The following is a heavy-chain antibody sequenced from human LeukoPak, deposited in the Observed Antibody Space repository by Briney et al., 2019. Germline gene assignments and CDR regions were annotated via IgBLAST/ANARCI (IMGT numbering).Heavy chain of an antibody. J-gene: IGHJ4*02. CDR2: IYYSGST. D-gene: IGHD3-3*01. V-gene: IGHV4-39*01. Sequence: SETQSLTCTVSGGSISSSSYYWGWIRQPPGKGLEWIGSIYYSGSTYYNPSLKSRVTISVDTSKNQFSLKLSSVTAADTAVYYCARSTRFRWSGYSFDYWGQGTLVTVSS. CDR3: ARSTRFRWSGYSFDY. CDR1: GGSISSSSYY.